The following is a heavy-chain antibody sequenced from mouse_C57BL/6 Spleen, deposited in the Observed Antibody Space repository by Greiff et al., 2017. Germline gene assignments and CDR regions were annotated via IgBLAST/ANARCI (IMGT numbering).Heavy chain of an antibody. CDR3: AICGNYEGWFAY. V-gene: IGHV5-17*01. J-gene: IGHJ3*01. Sequence: EVKLQESGGGLVKPGGSLKLSCAASGFTFSDYGMHWVRQAPEKRLVWVAYISSGSSTIYYADTVKGRFTISRDNAKNTLFLQMTSLRSEDTAMYYCAICGNYEGWFAYWGQGTLVTVSA. D-gene: IGHD2-1*01. CDR2: ISSGSSTI. CDR1: GFTFSDYG.